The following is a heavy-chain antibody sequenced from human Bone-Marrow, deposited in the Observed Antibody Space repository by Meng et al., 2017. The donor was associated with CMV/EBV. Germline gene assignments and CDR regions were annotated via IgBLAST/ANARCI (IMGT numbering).Heavy chain of an antibody. V-gene: IGHV1-69*10. Sequence: SVKVSCKASGGTFSSYGISWVRQAPGQGLEWMGGIIPILGIADYAQKFQGRVTITADKSTSTAYMELSSLRSEDTAVYYCARSDFPRILTGYRNLVYWGLGPRVTGSS. CDR3: ARSDFPRILTGYRNLVY. D-gene: IGHD3-9*01. CDR1: GGTFSSYG. J-gene: IGHJ4*02. CDR2: IIPILGIA.